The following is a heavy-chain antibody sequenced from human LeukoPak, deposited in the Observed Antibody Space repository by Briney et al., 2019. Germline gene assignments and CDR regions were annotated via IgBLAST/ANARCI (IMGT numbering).Heavy chain of an antibody. V-gene: IGHV1-69*04. CDR3: ARDGGGYYDSSGYSD. J-gene: IGHJ4*02. D-gene: IGHD3-22*01. Sequence: ASVKVSCKASGGTFSSYAISWVRQAPGQGLEWMGRIIPILGIANYAQKFQGRVTITADKSTSTAYMELSSLRSEDTAVYYCARDGGGYYDSSGYSDWGQGTLVTVSS. CDR2: IIPILGIA. CDR1: GGTFSSYA.